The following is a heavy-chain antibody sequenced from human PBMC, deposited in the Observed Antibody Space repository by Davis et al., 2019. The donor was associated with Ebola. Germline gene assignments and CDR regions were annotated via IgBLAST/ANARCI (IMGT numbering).Heavy chain of an antibody. Sequence: LSLTCAASGFTFSSYGMHWVRQAPGKGLEWVAFIRYDGSNKYYADSVKGRFTISRDNSKNTLYLQMNSLRAEDTAVYYCAKCGPRAFYYYYYMDVWGKGTTVTVSS. CDR2: IRYDGSNK. V-gene: IGHV3-30*02. J-gene: IGHJ6*03. CDR1: GFTFSSYG. CDR3: AKCGPRAFYYYYYMDV.